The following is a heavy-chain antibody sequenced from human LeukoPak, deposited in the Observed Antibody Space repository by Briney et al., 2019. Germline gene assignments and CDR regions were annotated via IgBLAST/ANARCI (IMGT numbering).Heavy chain of an antibody. D-gene: IGHD3-3*01. Sequence: GESLKISCKGSGYSFTSYWVGWVRQRPGKGLEWMGIIYPGYSDTRYSASFQGQVPISADKSISTAYLQWSSLKASDTAMYYCARHTNYDFWSGGLDYWGQGTLVTVSS. CDR1: GYSFTSYW. CDR3: ARHTNYDFWSGGLDY. J-gene: IGHJ4*02. V-gene: IGHV5-51*01. CDR2: IYPGYSDT.